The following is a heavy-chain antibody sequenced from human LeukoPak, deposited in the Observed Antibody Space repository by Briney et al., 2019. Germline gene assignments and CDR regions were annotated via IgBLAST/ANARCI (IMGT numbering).Heavy chain of an antibody. CDR2: VRYDGNSK. V-gene: IGHV3-30*02. CDR1: GFTFSTYG. D-gene: IGHD3-10*01. Sequence: GGSLRLSCAASGFTFSTYGMHWVRQAPGKGLEWVAFVRYDGNSKYYADSVKGRVTISRDNSKNTLYLQMDSLRAEDTAVYYCAKDRISMVRGPWEDWGQGTLVTVSS. J-gene: IGHJ4*02. CDR3: AKDRISMVRGPWED.